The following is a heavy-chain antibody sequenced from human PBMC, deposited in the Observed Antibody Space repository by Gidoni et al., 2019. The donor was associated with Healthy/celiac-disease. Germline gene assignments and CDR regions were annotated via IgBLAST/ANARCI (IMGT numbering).Heavy chain of an antibody. J-gene: IGHJ6*02. V-gene: IGHV3-9*01. D-gene: IGHD6-13*01. Sequence: EVQLVESGGGLVQPGRSLRLSCAASGFTFDVYAMHWVRQAPGKGLEWVSGISWNSGSIGYADSVKGRFTISRDNAKNSLYLQMNSLRAEDTALYYCAKDKDVASSWTSYYYGMDVWGQGTTVTVSS. CDR3: AKDKDVASSWTSYYYGMDV. CDR2: ISWNSGSI. CDR1: GFTFDVYA.